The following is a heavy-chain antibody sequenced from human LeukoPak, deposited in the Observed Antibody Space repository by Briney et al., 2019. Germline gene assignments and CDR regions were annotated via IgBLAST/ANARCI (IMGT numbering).Heavy chain of an antibody. V-gene: IGHV3-21*06. Sequence: GGSLRLSCAASGFTFTAFSMSWVRQAPGKALEWVSSIRSESTFTSYSDSVKGRFTISRDNAKNSLHLQMNSLRAEGTAVYFCARVDFGDYFDTSDYHFFDFWGQGTLVTVSS. J-gene: IGHJ4*02. CDR1: GFTFTAFS. CDR2: IRSESTFT. D-gene: IGHD3-22*01. CDR3: ARVDFGDYFDTSDYHFFDF.